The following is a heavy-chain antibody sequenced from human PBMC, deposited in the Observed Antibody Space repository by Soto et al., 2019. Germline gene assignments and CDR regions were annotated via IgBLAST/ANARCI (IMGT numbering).Heavy chain of an antibody. CDR3: ARLTMVRGVIIMGFDY. D-gene: IGHD3-10*01. J-gene: IGHJ4*02. CDR2: INHSGST. V-gene: IGHV4-34*01. CDR1: GGSFSGYY. Sequence: SETLSLTCAVYGGSFSGYYWSWIRQPPGKGLEWIGEINHSGSTNYNPSLKSRVTISVDTSKNQFSLKLSSVTAADTAVYYCARLTMVRGVIIMGFDYWGQGTLVTV.